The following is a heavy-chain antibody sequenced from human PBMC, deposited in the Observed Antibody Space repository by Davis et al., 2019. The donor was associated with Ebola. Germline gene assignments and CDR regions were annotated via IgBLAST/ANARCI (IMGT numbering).Heavy chain of an antibody. CDR2: IYYSGST. CDR3: ARGGQYSSSWYYYYYGMDV. CDR1: GGSISSYY. V-gene: IGHV4-59*12. J-gene: IGHJ6*02. Sequence: PSETLSLTCTVSGGSISSYYWSWIRQPPGKGLEWIGYIYYSGSTYYNPSLKSRVTISVDTSKNQFSLKLSSVTAADTAVYYCARGGQYSSSWYYYYYGMDVWGQGTTVTVSS. D-gene: IGHD6-13*01.